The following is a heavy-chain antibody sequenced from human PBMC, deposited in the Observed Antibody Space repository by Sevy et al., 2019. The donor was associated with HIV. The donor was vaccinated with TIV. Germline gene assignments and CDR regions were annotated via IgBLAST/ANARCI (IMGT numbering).Heavy chain of an antibody. CDR2: ISGGGGNT. Sequence: GGSLRLSCAASGFTFSTYAMYWGRQAPGKGLEYVSAISGGGGNTYYGTSVKGRLTVSRDNAKNTLYLQMGSLRAEDMAVYFCSRKYHDTSGYPRYSMDVWGQGTTVTVSS. D-gene: IGHD3-22*01. CDR3: SRKYHDTSGYPRYSMDV. V-gene: IGHV3-64*01. J-gene: IGHJ6*02. CDR1: GFTFSTYA.